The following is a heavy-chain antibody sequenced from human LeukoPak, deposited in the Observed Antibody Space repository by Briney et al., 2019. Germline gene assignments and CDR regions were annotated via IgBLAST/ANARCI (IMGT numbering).Heavy chain of an antibody. J-gene: IGHJ4*02. V-gene: IGHV3-48*02. Sequence: GGSLRLSCAASGFTFSSYAMSWVRQAPGKGLEWVSHISSTGTNIYYADSVQGRFTISRDNAKNSLYLQMNSLRDEDTAVYYCARGSTSGWSYWGQGTLVTVSS. CDR3: ARGSTSGWSY. D-gene: IGHD6-19*01. CDR1: GFTFSSYA. CDR2: ISSTGTNI.